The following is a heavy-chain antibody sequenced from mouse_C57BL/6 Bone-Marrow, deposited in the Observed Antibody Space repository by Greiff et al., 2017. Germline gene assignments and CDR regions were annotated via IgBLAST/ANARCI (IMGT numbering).Heavy chain of an antibody. Sequence: VQLQQPGAELVKPGASVKMSCKASGYTFTSYWITWVKQRPGQGLEWIGDIYPGSGSTNYNEKFKSKATLTVDTSSSTAYMQLSSLTSEDSAVYYCASGFITTASEYFDYWGQGTTLTVSA. CDR3: ASGFITTASEYFDY. CDR1: GYTFTSYW. V-gene: IGHV1-55*01. CDR2: IYPGSGST. D-gene: IGHD1-1*01. J-gene: IGHJ2*01.